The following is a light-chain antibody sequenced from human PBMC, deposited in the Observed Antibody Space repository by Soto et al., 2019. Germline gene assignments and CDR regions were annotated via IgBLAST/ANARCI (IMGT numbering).Light chain of an antibody. J-gene: IGKJ5*01. Sequence: DIQMTQSPSFLSASVGDRVTISCRASQAINTYLNWYQQKPGKAPKLLIYGTSDLQNGVPSRFSGGGSGTDFTLTISSLQPEDFATYYCQQSYSTLLITFGQVTRLEV. CDR1: QAINTY. V-gene: IGKV1-39*01. CDR3: QQSYSTLLIT. CDR2: GTS.